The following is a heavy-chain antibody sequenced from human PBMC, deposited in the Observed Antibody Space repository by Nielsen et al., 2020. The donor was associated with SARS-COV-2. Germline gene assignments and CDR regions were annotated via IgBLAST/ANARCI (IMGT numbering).Heavy chain of an antibody. V-gene: IGHV1-69*13. J-gene: IGHJ3*02. CDR1: GGTFSSYA. Sequence: SVKVSCKASGGTFSSYAISWVRQAPGQGLEWMGGIIPIFGTANYAQKFQGRVTITADESTSTAYMELSSLRSEDTAVYYCARGEGWLAPDAFDIWGQGTMVTVSS. CDR2: IIPIFGTA. CDR3: ARGEGWLAPDAFDI. D-gene: IGHD6-19*01.